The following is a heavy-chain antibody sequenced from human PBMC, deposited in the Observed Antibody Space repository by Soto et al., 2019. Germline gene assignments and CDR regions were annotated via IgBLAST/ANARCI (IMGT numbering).Heavy chain of an antibody. CDR1: EFTFANYA. V-gene: IGHV3-23*01. D-gene: IGHD1-26*01. CDR3: AKDGVGTRGHFDY. Sequence: GGSLRLSCAASEFTFANYAMSWVRQAPGKGLEWVSSIRGSGGSTYYADSVKGRFTISRDNSKNTLYLQMNNLRAEDTAVYYCAKDGVGTRGHFDYWGQGTLVTVS. J-gene: IGHJ4*02. CDR2: IRGSGGST.